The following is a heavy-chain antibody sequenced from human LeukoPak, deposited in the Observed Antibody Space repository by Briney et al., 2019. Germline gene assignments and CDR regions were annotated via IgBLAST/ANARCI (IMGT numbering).Heavy chain of an antibody. CDR2: TYYRSKWYN. Sequence: SQTLSLTCATSGDSVSSNSSTWNWIRQSPSRGLEWLGRTYYRSKWYNDYAASVKSRITIKPDTSKNQFSLQLNSVTPEDTAVYYCARDGMAVAVGYFDLWGRGNLVTVSS. J-gene: IGHJ2*01. CDR3: ARDGMAVAVGYFDL. D-gene: IGHD6-19*01. CDR1: GDSVSSNSST. V-gene: IGHV6-1*01.